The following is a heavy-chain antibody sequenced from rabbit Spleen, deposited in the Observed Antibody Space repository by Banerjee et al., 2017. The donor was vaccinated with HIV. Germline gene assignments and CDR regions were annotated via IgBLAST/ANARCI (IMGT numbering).Heavy chain of an antibody. D-gene: IGHD1-1*01. CDR3: ARDTSSSFSSYGMDL. CDR2: IGTGSGST. J-gene: IGHJ6*01. CDR1: GFSFSSGYY. V-gene: IGHV1S45*01. Sequence: QEQLVESGGGLVKPGASLALTCTASGFSFSSGYYISWVRQAPGKGLEWIGCIGTGSGSTWYANWAKGRFTISKTSSTTVTLQMTSLTAADTATYFCARDTSSSFSSYGMDLWGPGTLVTVS.